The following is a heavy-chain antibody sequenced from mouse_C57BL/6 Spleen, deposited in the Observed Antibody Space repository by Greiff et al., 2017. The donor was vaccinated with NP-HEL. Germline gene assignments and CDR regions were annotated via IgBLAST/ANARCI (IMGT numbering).Heavy chain of an antibody. CDR1: GFTFSSYG. V-gene: IGHV5-6*02. J-gene: IGHJ2*01. CDR3: ASHWDPYYFDY. CDR2: ISSGGSYT. Sequence: EVMLVESGGDLVKPGGSLKLSCAASGFTFSSYGMSWVRQTPDKRLEWVATISSGGSYTYYPDSVKGRFTIARDNAKNTLYLQMSSLKSEDTAMYYCASHWDPYYFDYWGQGTTLTVSS. D-gene: IGHD4-1*01.